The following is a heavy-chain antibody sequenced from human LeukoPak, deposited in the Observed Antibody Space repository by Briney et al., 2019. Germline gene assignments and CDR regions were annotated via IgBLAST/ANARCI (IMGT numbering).Heavy chain of an antibody. CDR1: GGSISSYY. Sequence: SETLSLTCTVSGGSISSYYWSWIRQPPGKGLEWIGYIYYSGSTNYNPSLKSRVTISVDTSKNQFSLKLSSVTAADTAVYYCARWRLLLRAFDYWGQGTLVTVSS. D-gene: IGHD2-15*01. V-gene: IGHV4-59*01. CDR2: IYYSGST. CDR3: ARWRLLLRAFDY. J-gene: IGHJ4*02.